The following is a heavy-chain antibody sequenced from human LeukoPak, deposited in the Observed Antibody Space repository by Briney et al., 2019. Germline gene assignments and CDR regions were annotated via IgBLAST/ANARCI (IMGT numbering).Heavy chain of an antibody. CDR3: IRTLIVATSPYMDV. CDR2: VNSDGIGT. Sequence: GGSLRLSCAASGFTFSSYWMHWVRQAPGKGLVWVSRVNSDGIGTTYADSVEGRFTISRDNAKNTVYLQMNSLRAEDTAIYYCIRTLIVATSPYMDVWGKGTTVTVSS. D-gene: IGHD5-12*01. J-gene: IGHJ6*03. V-gene: IGHV3-74*01. CDR1: GFTFSSYW.